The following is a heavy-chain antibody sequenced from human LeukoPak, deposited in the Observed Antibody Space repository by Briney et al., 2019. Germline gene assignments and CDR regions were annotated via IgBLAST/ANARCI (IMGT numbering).Heavy chain of an antibody. CDR1: GYSFTSNW. CDR2: IYPGDSDT. V-gene: IGHV5-51*01. Sequence: GGSLKISCKGSGYSFTSNWIGWVRQMPGKGLEWMGIIYPGDSDTKYSPSFQGQVTISADKSISTAYLQWSSLKASDTAMYYCARLLHVDYFFYYMDVWGTGTTVTVSS. CDR3: ARLLHVDYFFYYMDV. J-gene: IGHJ6*03. D-gene: IGHD3-3*01.